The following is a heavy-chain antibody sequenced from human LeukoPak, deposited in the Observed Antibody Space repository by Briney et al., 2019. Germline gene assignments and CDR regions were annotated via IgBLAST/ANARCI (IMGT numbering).Heavy chain of an antibody. V-gene: IGHV3-30-3*01. Sequence: GGSLRLSCAASGFTFSSYAMHWVRQAPGKGLEWVAVISYDGSNKYYADSVKGRFTISRDNSKNTLYLQMNSLSAEDTALYFCARDYPPYLGQGTLVTVSA. CDR1: GFTFSSYA. CDR2: ISYDGSNK. J-gene: IGHJ4*02. CDR3: ARDYPPY.